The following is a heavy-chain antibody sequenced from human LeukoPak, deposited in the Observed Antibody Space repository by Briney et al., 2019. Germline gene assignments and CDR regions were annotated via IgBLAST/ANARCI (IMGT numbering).Heavy chain of an antibody. CDR2: ISSNGDST. CDR1: GFTFSSYA. D-gene: IGHD3-9*01. V-gene: IGHV3-64D*06. CDR3: MKAPAHYDILTALDY. Sequence: GGSLRLSCSAFGFTFSSYAMHWVRQAPGKGLECVSVISSNGDSTYYADSVKGRFTISRDNSKNTLFLQMSSLRVEDTAVYYCMKAPAHYDILTALDYWGQGTLVTVSS. J-gene: IGHJ4*02.